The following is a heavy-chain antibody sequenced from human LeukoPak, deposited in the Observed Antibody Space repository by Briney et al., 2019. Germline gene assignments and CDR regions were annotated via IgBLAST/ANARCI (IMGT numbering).Heavy chain of an antibody. Sequence: PGGSLRLSCAASGFTFSSYAMHWVRQAPGKGLEWVAVISYDGSNKYYADSVKGRFTISRDNSKNTLYLQMNSLRAEDTAVYYCARERDGRFFDYWGQGTLVTVSS. CDR2: ISYDGSNK. CDR1: GFTFSSYA. CDR3: ARERDGRFFDY. V-gene: IGHV3-30*04. J-gene: IGHJ4*02. D-gene: IGHD5-24*01.